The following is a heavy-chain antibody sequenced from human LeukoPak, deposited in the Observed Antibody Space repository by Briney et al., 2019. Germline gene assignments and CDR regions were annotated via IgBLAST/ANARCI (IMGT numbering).Heavy chain of an antibody. CDR1: GGSFSGYY. Sequence: SETLSLTCAVYGGSFSGYYWSWIRQPPGKGLEWIGEINHSGSTNYNPSLKSRVTISVDTSKNQFSLKLSSVTAADTAVYYCARGMWIQLWFPNYYFDYWGQGTLVTVSS. D-gene: IGHD5-18*01. J-gene: IGHJ4*02. V-gene: IGHV4-34*01. CDR3: ARGMWIQLWFPNYYFDY. CDR2: INHSGST.